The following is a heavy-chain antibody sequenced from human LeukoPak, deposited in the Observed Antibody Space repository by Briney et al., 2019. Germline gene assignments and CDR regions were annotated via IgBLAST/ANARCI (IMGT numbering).Heavy chain of an antibody. D-gene: IGHD3-22*01. CDR3: AREDNYYDSSGYLNWFDP. J-gene: IGHJ5*02. CDR1: GFTFDDYG. V-gene: IGHV3-20*04. Sequence: GGSLRLSCAAPGFTFDDYGMSWVRQAPGKGLEWVSGINWNGGSTGYADSVKGRFTISRDNAKNSLYLQMNSLRAEDTALYYCAREDNYYDSSGYLNWFDPWGQGTLVTVSS. CDR2: INWNGGST.